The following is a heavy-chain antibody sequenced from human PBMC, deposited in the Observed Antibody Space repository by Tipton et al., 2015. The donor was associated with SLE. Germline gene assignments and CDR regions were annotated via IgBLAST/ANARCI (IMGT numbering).Heavy chain of an antibody. D-gene: IGHD4-11*01. CDR2: IYYSGST. J-gene: IGHJ4*02. Sequence: TLSLTCAVYGGSFSGYYWSWIRQPPGKGLEWIGYIYYSGSTNYNPSLKSRVTISVDTSKNQFSLKLSSVTAADTAVYYCARDSTGPWGQGTLVTVSS. CDR1: GGSFSGYY. V-gene: IGHV4-59*01. CDR3: ARDSTGP.